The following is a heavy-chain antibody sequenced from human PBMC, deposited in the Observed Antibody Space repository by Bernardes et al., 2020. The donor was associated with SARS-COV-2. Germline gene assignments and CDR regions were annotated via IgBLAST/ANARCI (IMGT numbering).Heavy chain of an antibody. CDR1: GFTVSDSY. CDR2: IYRGGNT. CDR3: ARRRAGGWDLDY. Sequence: GWSLLLSCAASGFTVSDSYMTWVRQAPGKGLEWVSVIYRGGNTYYADSVRGRFTISRDSSKNTLYLQMNSLRGEDTAVYYCARRRAGGWDLDYWGQGTLVTVSS. V-gene: IGHV3-66*02. J-gene: IGHJ4*02. D-gene: IGHD6-19*01.